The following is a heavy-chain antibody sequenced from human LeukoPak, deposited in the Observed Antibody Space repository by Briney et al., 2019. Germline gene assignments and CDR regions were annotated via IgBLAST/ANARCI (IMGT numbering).Heavy chain of an antibody. Sequence: GSLRLSCAASGFTFSSYAMSWIRQAPGKGLEWVSYISSSGSTIYYADSVKGRFTISRDNAKNSLYLQMNSLRAEDTAVYYCAREEEGYSYGYLNAFDIWGQGTMVTVSS. D-gene: IGHD5-18*01. CDR2: ISSSGSTI. CDR3: AREEEGYSYGYLNAFDI. V-gene: IGHV3-11*01. J-gene: IGHJ3*02. CDR1: GFTFSSYA.